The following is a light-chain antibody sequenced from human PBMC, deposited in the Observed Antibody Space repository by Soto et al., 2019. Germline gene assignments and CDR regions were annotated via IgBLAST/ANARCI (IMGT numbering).Light chain of an antibody. CDR1: QSVSSSY. CDR3: QQYGSSPMT. Sequence: EIVVTQSPGTLSLSPGERATLSCRASQSVSSSYLAWYQQKPGQAPRLLIYGASSRATGIPERFSGSGSGTDFTLTISRLEHSDFAVYYCQQYGSSPMTFGHGTKVEI. V-gene: IGKV3-20*01. CDR2: GAS. J-gene: IGKJ1*01.